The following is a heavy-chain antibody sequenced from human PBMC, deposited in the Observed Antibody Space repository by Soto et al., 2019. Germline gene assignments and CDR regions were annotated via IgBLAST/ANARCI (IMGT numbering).Heavy chain of an antibody. D-gene: IGHD2-2*01. V-gene: IGHV1-8*01. Sequence: QVQLVQSGAEVKKPGASVKVSCKASGYTFTSYDINWVRQATGQGLEWMGCMNPNSGNTGYAQKFQGRVTMTRNTSRSTAYMELSSLRSQDTAVYYCARKDCSSTSCPDRMDVWGQGTTVTVSS. J-gene: IGHJ6*02. CDR2: MNPNSGNT. CDR3: ARKDCSSTSCPDRMDV. CDR1: GYTFTSYD.